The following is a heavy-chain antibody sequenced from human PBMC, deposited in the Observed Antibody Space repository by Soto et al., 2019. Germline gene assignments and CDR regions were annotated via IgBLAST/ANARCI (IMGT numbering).Heavy chain of an antibody. CDR2: ISAYNGTT. CDR1: GYTFTNFG. Sequence: QVQLVQSGAEVKKPGASVKVSCKASGYTFTNFGISWVRQAPGQGLEWMGWISAYNGTTNYAQNFQGRVTMTTDTATSTAYMELRILRSDDTAVYSFARGGTPIDYWGKGTLVTVSS. CDR3: ARGGTPIDY. J-gene: IGHJ4*02. V-gene: IGHV1-18*01. D-gene: IGHD3-16*01.